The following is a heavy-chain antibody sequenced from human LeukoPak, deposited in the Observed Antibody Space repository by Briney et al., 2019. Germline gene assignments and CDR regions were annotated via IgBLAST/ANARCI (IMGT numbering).Heavy chain of an antibody. V-gene: IGHV4-59*08. CDR1: GGSISIYY. J-gene: IGHJ5*02. CDR2: IYYSGST. CDR3: ARPIRYFDWVRGQDWFDP. Sequence: PSETLSLTCTVYGGSISIYYWSWIRQPPGKGLEWIGYIYYSGSTNYNPSLKSRVTISVDTSKNQFSLKLSSVTAADTAVYYCARPIRYFDWVRGQDWFDPWGQGTLVTVSS. D-gene: IGHD3-9*01.